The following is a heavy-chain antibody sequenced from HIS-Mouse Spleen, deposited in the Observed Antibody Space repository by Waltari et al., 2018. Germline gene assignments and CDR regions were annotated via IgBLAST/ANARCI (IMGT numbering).Heavy chain of an antibody. CDR1: GFTFSGYA. J-gene: IGHJ4*02. Sequence: QVQLVESGGGVVQPGRSLRLSCAASGFTFSGYAMPWVRQAPGKGLEWVAVISYDGSNKYYADSVKGRFTISRDNSKNTLYLQMNSLRAEDTAVYYCAREGSFYYFDYWGQGTLVTVSS. V-gene: IGHV3-30-3*01. D-gene: IGHD6-13*01. CDR3: AREGSFYYFDY. CDR2: ISYDGSNK.